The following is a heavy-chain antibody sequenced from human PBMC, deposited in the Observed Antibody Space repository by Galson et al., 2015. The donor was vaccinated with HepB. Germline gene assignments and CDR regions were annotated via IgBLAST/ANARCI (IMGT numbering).Heavy chain of an antibody. D-gene: IGHD6-13*01. CDR1: EFTFNNYA. J-gene: IGHJ4*02. CDR2: ISGSGDNT. V-gene: IGHV3-23*01. Sequence: SLRLSCAASEFTFNNYAMSWVRRTPGKGLEWVSGISGSGDNTYYADSVKGRFTISRDNSKNTLHLQMNSLRAEDTAVYYCAKGLGRSSSWYDFDYWGQGTLVTVSS. CDR3: AKGLGRSSSWYDFDY.